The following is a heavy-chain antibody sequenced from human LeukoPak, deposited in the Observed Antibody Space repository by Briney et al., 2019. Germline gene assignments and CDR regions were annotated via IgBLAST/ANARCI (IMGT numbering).Heavy chain of an antibody. Sequence: GGSLRLSCAASGFTFSTFAMIWVRQAPGKGLEWVSSIGSSSSYIYYADSVKGRFTISRDNAKNSLYLQMNSLRAEDTAVYYCAKTPDYWGQGTLVTVSS. V-gene: IGHV3-21*04. J-gene: IGHJ4*02. D-gene: IGHD2-15*01. CDR2: IGSSSSYI. CDR1: GFTFSTFA. CDR3: AKTPDY.